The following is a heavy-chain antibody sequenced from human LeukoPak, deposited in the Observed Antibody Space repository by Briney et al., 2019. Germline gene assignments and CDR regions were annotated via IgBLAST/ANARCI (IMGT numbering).Heavy chain of an antibody. J-gene: IGHJ6*02. D-gene: IGHD4-17*01. CDR3: ARDTLYGDYAAGMDV. V-gene: IGHV1-2*02. Sequence: ASVKVSCKASGYTFTGYYMHWVRQAPGQGLEWMGWINPSSGGTNYAQKFQGRVTMTRDTSISTAYMELSRLRSDDTAVYYCARDTLYGDYAAGMDVWGQGTTVTVSS. CDR1: GYTFTGYY. CDR2: INPSSGGT.